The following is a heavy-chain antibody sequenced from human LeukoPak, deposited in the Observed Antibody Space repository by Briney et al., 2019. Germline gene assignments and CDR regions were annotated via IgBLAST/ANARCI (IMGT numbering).Heavy chain of an antibody. CDR3: ARRILGPIDD. V-gene: IGHV3-53*01. D-gene: IGHD2/OR15-2a*01. CDR1: GLTVTSSY. J-gene: IGHJ4*02. Sequence: GGSLRLSCAASGLTVTSSYMTWVRQTPGKGLEWVSVIYPTGATYYTDSVKGRFTISRDNSKNTVSLQMNSLRADDTALYYCARRILGPIDDWGQGTLVTVSS. CDR2: IYPTGAT.